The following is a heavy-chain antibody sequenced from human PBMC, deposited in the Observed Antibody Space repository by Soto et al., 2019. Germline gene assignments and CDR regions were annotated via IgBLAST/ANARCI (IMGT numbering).Heavy chain of an antibody. V-gene: IGHV1-3*01. J-gene: IGHJ4*02. CDR3: ARDGLGQWLTQLDY. CDR1: GYTFTSYS. D-gene: IGHD6-19*01. Sequence: ASVKVSCKASGYTFTSYSMHWVRHAPGQRLEWMGWINAGNGNTKYSQKFQGRVTITRDTSASTAYMELSSLRSEDTAVYYCARDGLGQWLTQLDYWGQGTLVTVSS. CDR2: INAGNGNT.